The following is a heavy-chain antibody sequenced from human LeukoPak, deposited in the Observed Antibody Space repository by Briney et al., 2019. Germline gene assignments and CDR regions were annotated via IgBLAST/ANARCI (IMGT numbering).Heavy chain of an antibody. V-gene: IGHV4-4*07. CDR1: GGSISGFY. D-gene: IGHD2/OR15-2a*01. CDR2: IYSRGTT. J-gene: IGHJ4*02. CDR3: ARQYLQYPHVGYFDY. Sequence: SETLSLTCSVSGGSISGFYWSWIRQPAGKGLEWIGRIYSRGTTNYNPSLKSRVTMSVDTSNNQFSLKLSSVTAADTAVYYCARQYLQYPHVGYFDYWGQGTLVTVSS.